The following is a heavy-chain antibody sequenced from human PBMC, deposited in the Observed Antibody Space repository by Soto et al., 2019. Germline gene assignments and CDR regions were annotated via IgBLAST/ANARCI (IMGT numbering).Heavy chain of an antibody. CDR3: AKGINYYDSSGDSWFDP. D-gene: IGHD3-22*01. Sequence: QMQLQESGSGLVKPSQTLSLTCTVSGGSINSGRYSWTWIRQPPGAGLEWFGHMYHTGTTYYNPSLKSRVTMSVDTSTNQFSLKLSSVTAADTAIYYCAKGINYYDSSGDSWFDPWGQGTLVTVSS. CDR1: GGSINSGRYS. CDR2: MYHTGTT. J-gene: IGHJ5*02. V-gene: IGHV4-30-2*01.